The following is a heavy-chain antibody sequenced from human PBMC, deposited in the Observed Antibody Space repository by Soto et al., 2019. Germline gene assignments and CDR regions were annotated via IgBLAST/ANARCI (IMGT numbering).Heavy chain of an antibody. Sequence: PGGSLRLACAASRFTFSSYGMHWVRQAPGKGLEWVAVISYDGSNKYYADSVKGRFTISRDNSKNTLYLQMNSLRAEDTAVYYCAKDYSSSWLGYFDYWGQGTLVTVSS. V-gene: IGHV3-30*18. CDR3: AKDYSSSWLGYFDY. CDR1: RFTFSSYG. J-gene: IGHJ4*02. CDR2: ISYDGSNK. D-gene: IGHD6-13*01.